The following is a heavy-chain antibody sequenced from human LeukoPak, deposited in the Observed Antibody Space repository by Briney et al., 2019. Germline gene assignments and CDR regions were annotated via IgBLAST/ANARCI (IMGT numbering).Heavy chain of an antibody. D-gene: IGHD6-19*01. CDR2: IYNRGSNT. J-gene: IGHJ3*02. CDR1: GGSISSYY. V-gene: IGHV4-59*01. CDR3: ARDRPGIAVAGDAFDI. Sequence: SETLSLTCTVSGGSISSYYWSWIRQPPEKGLEWIGYIYNRGSNTNYNPSLKSRVTISVDMSKNQFSLKLRSVTAADTAVYFCARDRPGIAVAGDAFDIWGRGTMVTVYS.